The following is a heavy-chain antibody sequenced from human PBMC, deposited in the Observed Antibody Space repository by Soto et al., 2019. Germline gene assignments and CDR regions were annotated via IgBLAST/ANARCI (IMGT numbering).Heavy chain of an antibody. Sequence: QVQLVESGGGVVQPGRSLRLSCAASGFTFSSYAMHWVRQAPGKGLEWVAVISYDGSNQYYADSVKGRFTISRDNSKNTLYLHMNSLRAEDTAVYYCARDLPGSSWYGYYYYYAMDVWGQGTTVTVSS. CDR3: ARDLPGSSWYGYYYYYAMDV. CDR1: GFTFSSYA. D-gene: IGHD6-13*01. V-gene: IGHV3-30-3*01. J-gene: IGHJ6*02. CDR2: ISYDGSNQ.